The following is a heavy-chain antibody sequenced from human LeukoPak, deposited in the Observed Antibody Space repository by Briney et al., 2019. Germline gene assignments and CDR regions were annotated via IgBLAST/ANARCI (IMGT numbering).Heavy chain of an antibody. CDR2: IKQDGSEK. CDR1: GFTVINYW. V-gene: IGHV3-7*05. J-gene: IGHJ4*02. Sequence: PRGSLRLSCAASGFTVINYWMTWVRQAPGKGLEWVANIKQDGSEKYDVDSVTGRFTISRDNAKNSLFLQMSSLRADDTAVYYCARGGIRGVLMEYWGQGTLVTVSS. CDR3: ARGGIRGVLMEY. D-gene: IGHD3-10*01.